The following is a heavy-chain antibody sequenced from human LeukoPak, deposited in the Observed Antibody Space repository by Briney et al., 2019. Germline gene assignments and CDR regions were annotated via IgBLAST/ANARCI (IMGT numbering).Heavy chain of an antibody. CDR2: ISAYNGNT. Sequence: GASVKVSCKASGYTFTSYGISWVRQAPGQGLEWMGWISAYNGNTNYAQKLQSRVTMTTDTSTSTAYMELRSLRSDDTAVYYCARESFLTGYYKAIDYWGQGTLVTVSS. D-gene: IGHD3-9*01. J-gene: IGHJ4*02. CDR1: GYTFTSYG. CDR3: ARESFLTGYYKAIDY. V-gene: IGHV1-18*01.